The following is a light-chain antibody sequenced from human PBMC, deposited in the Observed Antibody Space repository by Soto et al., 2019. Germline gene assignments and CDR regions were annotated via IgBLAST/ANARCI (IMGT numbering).Light chain of an antibody. V-gene: IGKV1-5*03. CDR1: QSINFW. CDR2: QAS. J-gene: IGKJ4*01. Sequence: DIQMTQSPTTLSASVGDRVTITCRASQSINFWLAWYQQKPGKGPKLLIYQASSLESGVPPRFSGSGSGTEFTLTISSLQPDDFATYYCQHYNSYPLTFGGGTKVEIK. CDR3: QHYNSYPLT.